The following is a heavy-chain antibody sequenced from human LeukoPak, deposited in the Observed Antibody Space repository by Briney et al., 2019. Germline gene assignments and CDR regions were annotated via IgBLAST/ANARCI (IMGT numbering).Heavy chain of an antibody. D-gene: IGHD6-19*01. J-gene: IGHJ4*02. CDR2: ISAYNGNT. Sequence: ASVKVSCKASGYAFTSYGISWVRQAPGQGLEWMGWISAYNGNTNYAQKLQGRVTMTTDTSTSTAYMELRSLRSDDTAVYYCGMWLGDYFDYWGQGTLVTVSS. V-gene: IGHV1-18*01. CDR3: GMWLGDYFDY. CDR1: GYAFTSYG.